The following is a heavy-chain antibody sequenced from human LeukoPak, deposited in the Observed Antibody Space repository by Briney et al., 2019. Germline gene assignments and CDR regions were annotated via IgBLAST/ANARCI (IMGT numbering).Heavy chain of an antibody. V-gene: IGHV3-74*01. D-gene: IGHD3-10*01. Sequence: GGSLRLSCAASGFTFSSYWMHWVRQAPGKGLVWVSRINSDGSRTSYADSVKGRFTISRDNAKNTLYLQMNSLRAEDTAVYYCARDKDYYGSGSPFDYWGQGTLVTVSS. CDR2: INSDGSRT. CDR3: ARDKDYYGSGSPFDY. CDR1: GFTFSSYW. J-gene: IGHJ4*02.